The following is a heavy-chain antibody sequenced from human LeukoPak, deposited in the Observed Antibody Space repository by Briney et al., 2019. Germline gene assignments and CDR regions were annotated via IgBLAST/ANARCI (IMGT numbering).Heavy chain of an antibody. J-gene: IGHJ4*02. Sequence: GGSLRLSCAASGFTVSSNYMSWVRQAPGKGLEWVSVIYSGGTTYYADSVKGRFTISRDNSKNTLHLQMNSLRAEDTAVYYCARDQYSYAHAAHWGQGTPVPSSS. CDR1: GFTVSSNY. CDR3: ARDQYSYAHAAH. D-gene: IGHD5-18*01. V-gene: IGHV3-66*01. CDR2: IYSGGTT.